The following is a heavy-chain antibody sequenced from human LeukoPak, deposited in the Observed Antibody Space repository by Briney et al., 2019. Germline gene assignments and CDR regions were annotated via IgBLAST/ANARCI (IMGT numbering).Heavy chain of an antibody. CDR3: ARVPYDSSGFGYFDY. CDR2: IYYSGST. V-gene: IGHV4-39*07. D-gene: IGHD3-22*01. Sequence: SETLSLTCTVSGGSISSSSYYWGWIRQPPGKGLEWIGSIYYSGSTYYNPSLKSRVTISVDTSKNQFSLKLSSVTAADTAVYYCARVPYDSSGFGYFDYWGQGTLVTVSS. J-gene: IGHJ4*02. CDR1: GGSISSSSYY.